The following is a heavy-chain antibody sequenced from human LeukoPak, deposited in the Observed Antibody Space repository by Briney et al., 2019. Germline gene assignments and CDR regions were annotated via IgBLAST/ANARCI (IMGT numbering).Heavy chain of an antibody. J-gene: IGHJ4*02. CDR3: ARSYGSGSSSVGYFDY. CDR1: GASISSYY. V-gene: IGHV4-59*08. Sequence: SETLSLTCTVSGASISSYYWSWIRQPPGRGLEWIGYIFYSGSTNYNPSLKSRVTISVDTSKNQFSLKLSSVTAADTAVYYCARSYGSGSSSVGYFDYWGQGTLVTVSS. D-gene: IGHD3-10*01. CDR2: IFYSGST.